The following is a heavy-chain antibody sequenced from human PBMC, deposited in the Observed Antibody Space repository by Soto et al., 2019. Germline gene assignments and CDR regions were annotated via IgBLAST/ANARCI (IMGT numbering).Heavy chain of an antibody. V-gene: IGHV3-30-3*01. CDR1: GFTFSSYA. J-gene: IGHJ4*02. CDR2: ISYDGSNK. CDR3: ARSRSRYYYDSSGYYLDY. D-gene: IGHD3-22*01. Sequence: QVQLVESGGGVVQPGRSLRLSCAASGFTFSSYAMHWVRQAPGKGLEWVAVISYDGSNKYSADSVKGRFTISRDNSKNTLYLQMNSLRAEDTAVYYCARSRSRYYYDSSGYYLDYWGQGTLVTVSS.